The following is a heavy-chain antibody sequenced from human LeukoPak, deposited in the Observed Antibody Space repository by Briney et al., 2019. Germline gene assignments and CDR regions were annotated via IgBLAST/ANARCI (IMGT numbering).Heavy chain of an antibody. D-gene: IGHD3-22*01. CDR2: INHSGST. CDR1: GGSFSGYY. J-gene: IGHJ4*02. Sequence: SETLSLTCAVYGGSFSGYYWRWIRQPPGKGLEWVGEINHSGSTNYNPSLKSRVTISVDTSKNQFSLKLSPVTAADTAVYYCARGWVGGDDYDSSGYYLFDYWGQGTLVTVSS. V-gene: IGHV4-34*01. CDR3: ARGWVGGDDYDSSGYYLFDY.